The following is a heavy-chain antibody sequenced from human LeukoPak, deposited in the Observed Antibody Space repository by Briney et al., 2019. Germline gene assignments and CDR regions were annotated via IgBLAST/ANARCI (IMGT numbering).Heavy chain of an antibody. D-gene: IGHD3-22*01. J-gene: IGHJ4*02. Sequence: VASVKVSCKASGYTFTGYYMHWVRLAPGQGLEWMGWINPNSGGTNYAQKFQGRVTMTRDTSISTAYMELSRLRSDDTAVYYCARDYDSSGYYPVNWGQGTLVTVSS. CDR3: ARDYDSSGYYPVN. V-gene: IGHV1-2*02. CDR2: INPNSGGT. CDR1: GYTFTGYY.